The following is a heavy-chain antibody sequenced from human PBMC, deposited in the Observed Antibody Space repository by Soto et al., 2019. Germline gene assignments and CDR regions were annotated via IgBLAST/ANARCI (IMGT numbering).Heavy chain of an antibody. D-gene: IGHD2-15*01. J-gene: IGHJ5*02. V-gene: IGHV3-21*01. CDR2: ISSSSSYI. CDR3: ARGYCSGGSCGGAPSWFDP. CDR1: GFTFSSYG. Sequence: PGGSLRLSCAASGFTFSSYGMHWVRQAPGKGLEWVSSISSSSSYIYYADSVKGRFTISRDNAKNSLYLQMNSLRAEDTAVYYCARGYCSGGSCGGAPSWFDPWGQGTLVTVSS.